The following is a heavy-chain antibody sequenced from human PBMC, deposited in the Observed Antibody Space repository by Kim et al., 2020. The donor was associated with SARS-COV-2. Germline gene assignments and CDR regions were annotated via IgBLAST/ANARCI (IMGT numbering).Heavy chain of an antibody. CDR3: TAREVANNYLSPHY. CDR2: IKSKGDSYAT. D-gene: IGHD3-10*01. Sequence: GGSLRLSCAGSGFIFADSAIHWVRQASGKGLEWVGRIKSKGDSYATSYLASVSGRFTVSRDDSQGTAFLRMTGLNIEDTAVYYCTAREVANNYLSPHYWGQGTLVTVSS. J-gene: IGHJ4*02. CDR1: GFIFADSA. V-gene: IGHV3-73*01.